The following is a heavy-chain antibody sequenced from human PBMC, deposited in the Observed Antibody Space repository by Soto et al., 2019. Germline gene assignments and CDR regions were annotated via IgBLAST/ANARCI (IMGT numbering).Heavy chain of an antibody. D-gene: IGHD3-9*01. Sequence: SETLSLTCTVSGGSISSSSYYWGWIRQPPGKGLEWIGSIYYSGSTYYNPSLKSRVTISVDTSKNQFSLKLSSVTAADTAVYYCARQRAEDILMTYYYGMDVWGQGTTVTVSS. CDR2: IYYSGST. V-gene: IGHV4-39*01. CDR3: ARQRAEDILMTYYYGMDV. CDR1: GGSISSSSYY. J-gene: IGHJ6*02.